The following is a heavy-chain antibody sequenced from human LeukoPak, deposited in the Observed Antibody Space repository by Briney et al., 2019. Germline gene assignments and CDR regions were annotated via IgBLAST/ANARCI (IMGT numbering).Heavy chain of an antibody. CDR2: ISYDGSNK. CDR1: GFTFSSYA. CDR3: TRPYSSGWYGDFDY. J-gene: IGHJ4*02. D-gene: IGHD6-19*01. V-gene: IGHV3-30-3*01. Sequence: GRSLRLSCAASGFTFSSYAMHWVRQAPGKGLEWVAVISYDGSNKYYADSVKGRFTISRDNSKNTLYLQMNSLRAEDTAMYYCTRPYSSGWYGDFDYWGQGTLVTVSS.